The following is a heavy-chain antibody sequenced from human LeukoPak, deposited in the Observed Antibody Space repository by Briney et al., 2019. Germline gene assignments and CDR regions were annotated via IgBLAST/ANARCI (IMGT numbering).Heavy chain of an antibody. CDR1: GYTFTGYY. CDR3: ARSSDCSSTSCYGGALNY. D-gene: IGHD2-2*01. J-gene: IGHJ4*02. CDR2: INPNSGGT. V-gene: IGHV1-2*02. Sequence: ASVKVSCKASGYTFTGYYMHWVRQAPRQGLEWMGWINPNSGGTNYAQKFQGRVTMTRDTSISTAYMELSRLRSDDTAVYYCARSSDCSSTSCYGGALNYWGQGTPVTVSS.